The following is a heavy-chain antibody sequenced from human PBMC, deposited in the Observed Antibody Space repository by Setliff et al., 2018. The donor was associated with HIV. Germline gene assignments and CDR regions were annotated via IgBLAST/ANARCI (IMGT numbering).Heavy chain of an antibody. CDR3: ARGMDYYDTSGYYQYYFDY. D-gene: IGHD3-22*01. V-gene: IGHV1-69*05. Sequence: ASVKVSCKASGGTFSNYGMSWVRQAPGQGLEWMGGIIPISGTANYAQKFQGRVTITTDESTSTAYMELSRLRSDDTAVYYCARGMDYYDTSGYYQYYFDYWGQGTLVTVSS. J-gene: IGHJ4*02. CDR1: GGTFSNYG. CDR2: IIPISGTA.